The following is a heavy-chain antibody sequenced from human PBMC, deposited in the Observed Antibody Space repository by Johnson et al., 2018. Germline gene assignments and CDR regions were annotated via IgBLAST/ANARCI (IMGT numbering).Heavy chain of an antibody. D-gene: IGHD2-2*01. CDR3: SIVPADDGMDV. J-gene: IGHJ6*02. V-gene: IGHV1-8*02. CDR2: MNPNRGNT. CDR1: GVTFSSYA. Sequence: QVQLVQSGAEVRKPGSSVKVSCKASGVTFSSYAISWVRQAPGQGLEWMGWMNPNRGNTGYAQKFQGRVTMTRNTSISTAYMELSSLRSEDTAVYYCSIVPADDGMDVWGQGTTVTVSS.